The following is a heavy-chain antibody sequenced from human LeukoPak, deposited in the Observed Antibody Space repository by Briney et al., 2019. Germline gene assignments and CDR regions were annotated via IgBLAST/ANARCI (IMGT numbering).Heavy chain of an antibody. CDR3: AREGRVYSSSPSNYYYYYGMDV. V-gene: IGHV3-30-3*01. D-gene: IGHD6-13*01. CDR1: GFTFSSYA. J-gene: IGHJ6*02. Sequence: GGSLRLSCAASGFTFSSYAMHWVRQAPGKGLEWVAVISYDGSNKYYADSVKGRFTISRDNSKNTLYLQMNSLRAEDTAVYYCAREGRVYSSSPSNYYYYYGMDVWGQGTTVTVSS. CDR2: ISYDGSNK.